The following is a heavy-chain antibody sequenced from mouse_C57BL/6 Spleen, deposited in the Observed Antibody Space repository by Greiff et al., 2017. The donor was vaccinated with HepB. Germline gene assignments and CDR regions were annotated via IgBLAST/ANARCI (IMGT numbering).Heavy chain of an antibody. Sequence: EVQLQQSGPELVKPGASVKISCKASGYTFTDYYMNWVKQSHGKSLEWIGDINPNNGGTSYNQKFKGKATLTVDKSSSTAYMELRSLTSEDSAVYYCARCYYGNYYFDYWGQGTTRTVSS. V-gene: IGHV1-26*01. CDR1: GYTFTDYY. CDR2: INPNNGGT. J-gene: IGHJ2*01. D-gene: IGHD2-1*01. CDR3: ARCYYGNYYFDY.